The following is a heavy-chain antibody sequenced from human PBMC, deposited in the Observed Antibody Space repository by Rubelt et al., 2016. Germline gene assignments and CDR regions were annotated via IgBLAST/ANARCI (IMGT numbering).Heavy chain of an antibody. J-gene: IGHJ6*02. V-gene: IGHV3-48*04. CDR3: ATYCGSDPCSGWNYYGMDV. CDR1: GFTFGGYS. CDR2: ISSSSSLI. Sequence: VRPGGSLRLSCAASGFTFGGYSMNWLRQAPGKGLEWVSYISSSSSLIYYADSVKGRFTISRDNAKNSLYLQMNSLRAADTAVYYCATYCGSDPCSGWNYYGMDVWGQGTTVTVSS. D-gene: IGHD2-21*02.